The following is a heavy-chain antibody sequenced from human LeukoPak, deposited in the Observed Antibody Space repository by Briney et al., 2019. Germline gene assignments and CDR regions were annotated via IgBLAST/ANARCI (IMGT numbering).Heavy chain of an antibody. CDR3: ASQPIRGYSYGWEAFDI. Sequence: SETLSLTCTVSGYSISSGCYWGWIRQPPGKGLEWIGIIYHSGRTDYNPSLKSRVTISEDTSKNQFSLKLSSVTAADTAVYYCASQPIRGYSYGWEAFDIWGQGTMVTVSS. CDR1: GYSISSGCY. CDR2: IYHSGRT. D-gene: IGHD5-18*01. J-gene: IGHJ3*02. V-gene: IGHV4-38-2*02.